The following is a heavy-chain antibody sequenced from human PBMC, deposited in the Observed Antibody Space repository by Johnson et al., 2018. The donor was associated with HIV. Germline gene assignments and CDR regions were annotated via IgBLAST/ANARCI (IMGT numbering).Heavy chain of an antibody. J-gene: IGHJ3*02. V-gene: IGHV3-20*04. CDR2: INWNGGST. CDR3: ARGRPWGWELRRDAFDI. CDR1: GFTFDDYG. D-gene: IGHD3-16*01. Sequence: VQLVESGGGVVRPGGSLRLSCAASGFTFDDYGMSWVRQAPGKGLEWVSGINWNGGSTGYADSVKGRFTISRDNAKKSLYLQMNSMRDEDTALYYCARGRPWGWELRRDAFDIWGQGTMVTVSS.